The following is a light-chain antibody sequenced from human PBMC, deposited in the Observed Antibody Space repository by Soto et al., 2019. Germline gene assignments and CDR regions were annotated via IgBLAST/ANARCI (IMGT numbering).Light chain of an antibody. V-gene: IGLV2-8*01. CDR3: QAYDNSLGVSVL. J-gene: IGLJ3*02. Sequence: QSVLTQPPSASGSPGQSVTISCTGTSSDVGGYNYVSWYQQHPGKAPKLMIYEVSKRPSGVPDRFSGSKSGTSASLAITGLQAEDEADYYCQAYDNSLGVSVLFGGGTKVTVL. CDR1: SSDVGGYNY. CDR2: EVS.